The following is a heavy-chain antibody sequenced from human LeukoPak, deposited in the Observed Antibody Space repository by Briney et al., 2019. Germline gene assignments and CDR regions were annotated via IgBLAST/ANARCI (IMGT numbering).Heavy chain of an antibody. D-gene: IGHD3-3*01. CDR1: GGSISSSSYY. V-gene: IGHV4-39*01. J-gene: IGHJ4*02. CDR3: ARSPIGDFWSGYYYPYYFDY. Sequence: SETLSLTCTVSGGSISSSSYYWGWIRQPPGKGLERIGRIYYSGSTYYNPSLKTRVPISVDTSKNQFTLKLSSVSVAETAVYYCARSPIGDFWSGYYYPYYFDYWGQGTLVTVSS. CDR2: IYYSGST.